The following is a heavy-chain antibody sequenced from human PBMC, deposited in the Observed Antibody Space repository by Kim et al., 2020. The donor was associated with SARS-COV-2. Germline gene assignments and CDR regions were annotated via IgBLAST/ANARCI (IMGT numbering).Heavy chain of an antibody. V-gene: IGHV3-53*04. J-gene: IGHJ4*02. D-gene: IGHD2-21*02. CDR3: ARGGYCGGHCFTYYFDY. Sequence: GGSLRLSCAASGFTVSSNYMSWVRQAPGKGLEWVSVIYSGGSTYYADSVKGRFTISRHNSKNTLYLQMNSLRDEDTAVYYCARGGYCGGHCFTYYFDYWGQGTLLTVSS. CDR2: IYSGGST. CDR1: GFTVSSNY.